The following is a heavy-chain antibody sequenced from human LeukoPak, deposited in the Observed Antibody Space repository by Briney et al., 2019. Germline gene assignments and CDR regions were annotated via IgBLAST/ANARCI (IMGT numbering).Heavy chain of an antibody. J-gene: IGHJ6*03. CDR1: GGSISSGGHY. V-gene: IGHV4-31*03. CDR3: ARAPKGMTTVRYYYYYYMDV. Sequence: SETLSLTCTVSGGSISSGGHYWSWIRQHPGKGLEWIGYIYYSGSTYYNPSIKSRVIISVDTSKTQFSLRLSSVTAADTAVYYCARAPKGMTTVRYYYYYYMDVWGKGTTVTVSS. D-gene: IGHD4-11*01. CDR2: IYYSGST.